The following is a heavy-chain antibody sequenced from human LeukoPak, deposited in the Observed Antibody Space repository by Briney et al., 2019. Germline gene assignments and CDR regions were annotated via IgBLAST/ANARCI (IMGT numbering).Heavy chain of an antibody. V-gene: IGHV3-7*01. CDR2: IKEDGSET. Sequence: PGGSLRLSCATSGFTFSRSWMDWVLQAPGKGLEWVANIKEDGSETHYVDFAKGRFTISRDNAKNSLFLQVDNLRVEDTAIYYCSRSLNFWGQGTLVTVSP. J-gene: IGHJ4*02. CDR1: GFTFSRSW. CDR3: SRSLNF.